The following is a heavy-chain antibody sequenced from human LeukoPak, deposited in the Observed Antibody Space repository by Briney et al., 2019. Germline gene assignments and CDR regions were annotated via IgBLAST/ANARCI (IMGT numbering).Heavy chain of an antibody. V-gene: IGHV4-59*01. J-gene: IGHJ4*02. CDR2: IYYSGST. Sequence: PSETLSLTCTVSGGSISNYYWSWIRQPPGKGLEWIGYIYYSGSTNYNPSLKSRVTISVDTSKNQFSLKLSSVTAADTAVYYCARGSSQDYFDYWGQGTLVTVSS. CDR1: GGSISNYY. CDR3: ARGSSQDYFDY.